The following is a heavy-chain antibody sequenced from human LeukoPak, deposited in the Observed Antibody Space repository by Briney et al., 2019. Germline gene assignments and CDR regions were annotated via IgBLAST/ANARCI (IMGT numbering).Heavy chain of an antibody. V-gene: IGHV3-7*01. D-gene: IGHD3-22*01. CDR2: IKEDGSNK. CDR1: GFTFSNCW. Sequence: GGSLRLSCAASGFTFSNCWMTWVRRTPGKGLEWVAVIKEDGSNKYYVDSVKGRFTISRDNAKNSLYLQMDSLRAEDTAVYYCARGAYYYEDWGQGTLVTVSS. J-gene: IGHJ4*02. CDR3: ARGAYYYED.